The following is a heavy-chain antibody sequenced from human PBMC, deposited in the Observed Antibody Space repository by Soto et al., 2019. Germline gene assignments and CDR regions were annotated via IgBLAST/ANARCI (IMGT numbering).Heavy chain of an antibody. V-gene: IGHV1-8*01. CDR2: MSPNSGRT. Sequence: QVQLVQSGAEVKKPGASVKVSCKASGYTFSNYDINWVRQATGQGLEWMGWMSPNSGRTGYAQKFQGRVTMPRNTSSSTAYMELSSLRSEDTAVYYCARGKRYTNDYWGQGTLVTVSS. CDR3: ARGKRYTNDY. D-gene: IGHD2-2*02. CDR1: GYTFSNYD. J-gene: IGHJ4*02.